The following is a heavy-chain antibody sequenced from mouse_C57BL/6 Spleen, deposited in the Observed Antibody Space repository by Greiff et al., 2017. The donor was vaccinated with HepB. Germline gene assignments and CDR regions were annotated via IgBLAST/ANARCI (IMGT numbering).Heavy chain of an antibody. CDR3: AREFFQNPWFAY. Sequence: QVQLKQPGTELVKPGASVKLSCKASGYTFTSYWMHWVKQRPGQGLEWIGNINPSNGGTNYNEKFKSKATLTVDKSSSTAYMQLSSLTSEDSAVYYCAREFFQNPWFAYWGQGTLVTVSA. J-gene: IGHJ3*01. CDR2: INPSNGGT. CDR1: GYTFTSYW. V-gene: IGHV1-53*01.